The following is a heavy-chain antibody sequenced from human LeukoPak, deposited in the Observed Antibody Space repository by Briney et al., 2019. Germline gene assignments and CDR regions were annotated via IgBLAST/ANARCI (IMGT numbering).Heavy chain of an antibody. Sequence: GRSLRLSCTASGFTFGDYTITWIRQAPGRGLEWVGFIRNKADGGTPESASVKGRFTISRDDSKNIAYLQMNSLKTDDTAVYYCTRDPPTRYWGQGTLVPVSS. CDR2: IRNKADGGTP. J-gene: IGHJ4*02. CDR1: GFTFGDYT. V-gene: IGHV3-49*03. CDR3: TRDPPTRY. D-gene: IGHD1-26*01.